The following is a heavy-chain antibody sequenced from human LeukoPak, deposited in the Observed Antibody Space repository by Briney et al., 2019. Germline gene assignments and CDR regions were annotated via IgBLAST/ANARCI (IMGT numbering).Heavy chain of an antibody. CDR3: ARKQGGQLVNTRRWFDP. J-gene: IGHJ5*02. CDR2: IYDSGST. CDR1: GGSISSSTYY. Sequence: PSETLSLTCTVSGGSISSSTYYWGWIRQPPGKGLEWIGNIYDSGSTYYNPSLKSRVTISLDTSKSQFSLKLTSVTAADTAVYYCARKQGGQLVNTRRWFDPWGQGTLVTVSS. V-gene: IGHV4-39*01. D-gene: IGHD6-13*01.